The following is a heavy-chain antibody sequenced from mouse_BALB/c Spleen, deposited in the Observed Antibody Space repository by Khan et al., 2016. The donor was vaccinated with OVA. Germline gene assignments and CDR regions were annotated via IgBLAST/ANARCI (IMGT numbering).Heavy chain of an antibody. CDR1: GFTLTSYW. D-gene: IGHD1-3*01. V-gene: IGHV1S81*02. J-gene: IGHJ2*01. CDR2: INTSNGRT. Sequence: QVQLQQPGAELVNPGASVNLSCKASGFTLTSYWMHWVKQRPGQGLEWIGEINTSNGRTNYYEKFKSKATLTVDKSSSTAYLQLSSPPSEDSAVYYCARQLINFDYWGQGTTLTVSS. CDR3: ARQLINFDY.